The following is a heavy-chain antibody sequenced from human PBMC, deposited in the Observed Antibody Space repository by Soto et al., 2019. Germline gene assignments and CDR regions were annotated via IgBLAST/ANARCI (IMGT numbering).Heavy chain of an antibody. V-gene: IGHV3-30-3*01. CDR2: ISYDGSNK. Sequence: QPGGSLRLSCAASGFTFSSYAMHWVRQAPGKGLEWVAVISYDGSNKYYADSVKGRFTISRDNSKNTLYLQMNSLRAEDTAVYYCAREIEELGNAAAGFDYWGQGTLVTVSS. CDR3: AREIEELGNAAAGFDY. CDR1: GFTFSSYA. J-gene: IGHJ4*02. D-gene: IGHD6-13*01.